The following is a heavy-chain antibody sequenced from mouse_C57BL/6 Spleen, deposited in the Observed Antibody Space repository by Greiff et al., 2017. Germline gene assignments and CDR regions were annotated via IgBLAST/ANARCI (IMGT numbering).Heavy chain of an antibody. CDR3: ARWGTTTAFDV. J-gene: IGHJ1*03. D-gene: IGHD2-1*01. CDR1: GYTFTSYW. Sequence: QVQLQQPGAELVMPGASVKLSCKASGYTFTSYWLHWVKQRPGQGLEWIGKIDPSDSYTNYNQKFKGKSTLTVDKSSSTAYMQLSSLTSGDSAVYYCARWGTTTAFDVWGTGTTVTVSS. CDR2: IDPSDSYT. V-gene: IGHV1-69*01.